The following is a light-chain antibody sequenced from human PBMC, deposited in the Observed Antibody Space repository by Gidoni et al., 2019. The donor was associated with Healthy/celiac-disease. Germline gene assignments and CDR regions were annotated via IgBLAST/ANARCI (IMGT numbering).Light chain of an antibody. CDR1: SSNIGNNY. J-gene: IGLJ3*02. CDR3: GTWDSSLSARV. V-gene: IGLV1-51*02. Sequence: QSVLTPPPSVSAAPGQKFTISCSGSSSNIGNNYVSWYQQLPGTAPKLLIYENNKRPSGIPDRFSGSKSGTAATLGITGLQTGDEADYYCGTWDSSLSARVFGGGTKLTVL. CDR2: ENN.